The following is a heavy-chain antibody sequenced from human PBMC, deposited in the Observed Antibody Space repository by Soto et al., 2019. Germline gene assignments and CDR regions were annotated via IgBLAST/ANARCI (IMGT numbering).Heavy chain of an antibody. D-gene: IGHD2-15*01. V-gene: IGHV1-69*12. CDR1: GGSFSSYA. J-gene: IGHJ6*02. Sequence: QVQLVQSGAEVKKPGSSVKVSCKASGGSFSSYAISWVRQDPGQGLEWMGGIIPIFGTANYAQKFQGRVTITADESTSTAYMELSSLRSEDTAVYYFARDGVVVVAATTYYYGMDVWGQGTTVTVSS. CDR3: ARDGVVVVAATTYYYGMDV. CDR2: IIPIFGTA.